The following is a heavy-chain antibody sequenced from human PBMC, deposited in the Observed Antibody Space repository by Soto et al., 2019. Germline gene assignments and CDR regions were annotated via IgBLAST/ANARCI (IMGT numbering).Heavy chain of an antibody. CDR2: ISYDGSNK. V-gene: IGHV3-30*18. CDR1: GFTFSSYG. Sequence: PVGSLRLSCAASGFTFSSYGMHWVRQAPGKGLEWVAVISYDGSNKYYADSVKGRFTISRDNSKNTLYLQMNSLRAEDTAVYYCAKGREPLAVADPGWFDPWGQGTLVTVSS. CDR3: AKGREPLAVADPGWFDP. J-gene: IGHJ5*02. D-gene: IGHD6-19*01.